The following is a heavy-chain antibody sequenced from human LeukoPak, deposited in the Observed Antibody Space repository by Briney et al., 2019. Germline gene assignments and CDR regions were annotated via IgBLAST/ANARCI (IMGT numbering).Heavy chain of an antibody. CDR1: GGSISSGSYY. CDR3: AILDGGGSYPYYYYMDV. V-gene: IGHV4-61*02. CDR2: IYTSGST. D-gene: IGHD1-26*01. J-gene: IGHJ6*03. Sequence: PSQTLSLTCTVSGGSISSGSYYWSWIRQPAGKGLEWIGRIYTSGSTNYNPSLKSRVTISVDTSKNQFSLKLSSVTAADTAVYYCAILDGGGSYPYYYYMDVWGKGTTVTVSS.